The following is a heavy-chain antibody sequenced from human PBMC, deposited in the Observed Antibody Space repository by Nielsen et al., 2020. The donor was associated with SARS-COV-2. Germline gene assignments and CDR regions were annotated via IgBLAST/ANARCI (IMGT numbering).Heavy chain of an antibody. CDR3: ARESDDYNSAYFDS. D-gene: IGHD5-24*01. CDR2: INPSGGNT. J-gene: IGHJ4*02. V-gene: IGHV1-46*01. CDR1: GYTLSELS. Sequence: ASVKVSCKVSGYTLSELSIHWVRQAPGQGLEWMGIINPSGGNTSYAQNFQGRVTMTRDTSTSTLYMELSSLRSEDAAVYYCARESDDYNSAYFDSWGQGTLVTVSS.